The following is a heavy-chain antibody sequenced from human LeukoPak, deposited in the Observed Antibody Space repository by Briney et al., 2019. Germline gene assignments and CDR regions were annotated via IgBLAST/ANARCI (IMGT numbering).Heavy chain of an antibody. CDR2: MNPNTGAT. CDR3: ARDRVGSGWPRPYYFEF. J-gene: IGHJ4*02. CDR1: GYTFTGYY. D-gene: IGHD6-19*01. Sequence: GASVNVSCKPSGYTFTGYYLHWVRQAPGQALEWMGWMNPNTGATMYAQKFQDRVSMSSDTSSSTAYMDLTSLKSDDTAVYFCARDRVGSGWPRPYYFEFWGQGTLVTVSS. V-gene: IGHV1-2*02.